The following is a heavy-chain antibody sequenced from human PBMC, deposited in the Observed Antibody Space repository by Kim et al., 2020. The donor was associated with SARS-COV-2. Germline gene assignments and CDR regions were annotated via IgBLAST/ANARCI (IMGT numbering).Heavy chain of an antibody. Sequence: GGSLRLSCAASGFTFSSFALSWVRQAPGKGLDWVSASRGSGGGTYYAESVKGRFTISRDNSKNTLYRQMNSLRAEDTAAYYCSNESICRWDYYGMDPLG. V-gene: IGHV3-23*01. J-gene: IGHJ6*02. D-gene: IGHD2-21*01. CDR3: SNESICRWDYYGMDP. CDR1: GFTFSSFA. CDR2: SRGSGGGT.